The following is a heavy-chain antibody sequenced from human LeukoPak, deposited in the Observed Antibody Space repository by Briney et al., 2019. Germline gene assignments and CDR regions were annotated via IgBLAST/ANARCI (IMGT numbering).Heavy chain of an antibody. CDR2: FDPEDGEP. Sequence: ASVKVSCKVSGYTLTELSMHWGRQAPGEGRGRRGGFDPEDGEPIYAQKFQGRVTMTEDTSTDTAYMELSRLRSEDTAVYYCATPRVVGAAHFDYWGQGTLVPVSS. CDR1: GYTLTELS. J-gene: IGHJ4*02. V-gene: IGHV1-24*01. CDR3: ATPRVVGAAHFDY. D-gene: IGHD2-15*01.